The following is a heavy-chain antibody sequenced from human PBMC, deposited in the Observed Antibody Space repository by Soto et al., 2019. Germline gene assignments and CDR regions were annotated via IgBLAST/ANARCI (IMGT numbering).Heavy chain of an antibody. V-gene: IGHV3-23*04. CDR1: GITLSNAW. J-gene: IGHJ5*02. D-gene: IGHD2-15*01. CDR2: ISGSGGST. CDR3: AKDKVVAATPDWFDP. Sequence: EVQLVESGGGLVKPGGSLRLSCAASGITLSNAWMTWVRQAPGKGLEWVSAISGSGGSTYYADSVKGRFTISRDNSKNTLYLQMNSLRAEDTAVYYCAKDKVVAATPDWFDPWGQGTLVTVSS.